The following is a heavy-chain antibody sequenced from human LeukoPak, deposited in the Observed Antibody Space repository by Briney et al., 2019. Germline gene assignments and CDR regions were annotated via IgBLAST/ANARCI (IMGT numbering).Heavy chain of an antibody. J-gene: IGHJ4*02. CDR1: GGSFSGYY. V-gene: IGHV4-34*01. D-gene: IGHD3-10*01. CDR2: INHSGST. Sequence: SETLSLTCAVYGGSFSGYYWSWIRQPPGKGLEWIGEINHSGSTNYNPSLKSRVTISVDTSKNQFSLKLSSVTAADTAVYYCARGRLRYGSGSYYLNYWGQGTLVTVSS. CDR3: ARGRLRYGSGSYYLNY.